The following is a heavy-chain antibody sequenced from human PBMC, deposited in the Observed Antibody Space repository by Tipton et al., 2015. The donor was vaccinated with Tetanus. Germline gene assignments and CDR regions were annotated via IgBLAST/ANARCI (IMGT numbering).Heavy chain of an antibody. CDR2: INHSGST. Sequence: TLSLTCAVYGGSFSGYYWSWIRQPPGKGLEWIGEINHSGSTNYNPSLKSRVTISVDTSKNQFSLKLSSVTAADTAVYYCSRSLYHYYYYGSGSPPYRVWGQGTLVTVSS. V-gene: IGHV4-34*01. J-gene: IGHJ4*02. CDR1: GGSFSGYY. CDR3: SRSLYHYYYYGSGSPPYRV. D-gene: IGHD3-10*01.